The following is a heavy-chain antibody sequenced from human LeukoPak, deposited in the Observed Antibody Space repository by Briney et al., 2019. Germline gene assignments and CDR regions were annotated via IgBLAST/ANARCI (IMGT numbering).Heavy chain of an antibody. Sequence: GESLKISCKASGYTFTTYWIAWVRQMPGKGLEWMGSIYPGDSDTRYGPSFQGQVTISADKAISTAYLQWSSLRASDTAKYYCASAWFSGARCNNNLDYWGQGTLVTVSS. D-gene: IGHD2-15*01. CDR3: ASAWFSGARCNNNLDY. V-gene: IGHV5-51*01. J-gene: IGHJ4*02. CDR1: GYTFTTYW. CDR2: IYPGDSDT.